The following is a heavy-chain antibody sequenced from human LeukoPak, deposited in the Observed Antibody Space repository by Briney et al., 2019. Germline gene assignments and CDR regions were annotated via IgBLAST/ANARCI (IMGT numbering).Heavy chain of an antibody. D-gene: IGHD3-10*01. J-gene: IGHJ6*03. CDR3: ARRMGRRFGERYYYYHYMDV. CDR1: GFTFSSYS. CDR2: INHSGSI. Sequence: GSPRLSCAASGFTFSSYSMNWVRQAPGKGLGWIGEINHSGSINYNSSLKSRVTISVDTSKNQFSLKLSSVTAADTAVYYCARRMGRRFGERYYYYHYMDVWGKGTTATISS. V-gene: IGHV4-34*01.